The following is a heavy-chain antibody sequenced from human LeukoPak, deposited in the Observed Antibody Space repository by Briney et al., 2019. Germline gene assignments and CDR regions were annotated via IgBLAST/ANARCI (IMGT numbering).Heavy chain of an antibody. D-gene: IGHD3-16*02. J-gene: IGHJ5*02. CDR2: IKQDGSEK. Sequence: GGSLRLSCAASGFTFSSYWMSWVRRAPGKGLEWVANIKQDGSEKYYVDSVKGRFTISRDNAKNSLYLQMNSLRAEDTAVYYCAKDYVWGSYRPNWFDPWGQGTLVTVSS. CDR3: AKDYVWGSYRPNWFDP. V-gene: IGHV3-7*04. CDR1: GFTFSSYW.